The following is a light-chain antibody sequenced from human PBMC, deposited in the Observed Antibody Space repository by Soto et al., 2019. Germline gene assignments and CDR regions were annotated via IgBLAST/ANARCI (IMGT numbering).Light chain of an antibody. CDR1: SSDVGGYNY. J-gene: IGLJ1*01. CDR2: EVS. V-gene: IGLV2-14*01. CDR3: SSYTSSSTNV. Sequence: VLTQPASVSGSPGQSITISCTGTSSDVGGYNYVPWYQQHPGKAPKLMIYEVSNRPSGVSNRFSGSKSGNTASLTISGLQAEDEADYYCSSYTSSSTNVFGTGTKVTVL.